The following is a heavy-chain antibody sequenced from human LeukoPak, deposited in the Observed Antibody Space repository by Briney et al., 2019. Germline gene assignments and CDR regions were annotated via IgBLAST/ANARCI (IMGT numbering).Heavy chain of an antibody. Sequence: GASVKVSCKASGYTFTSYYMHWVRQAPGQGLEWMGIINPSGGSTSYAQKFQGRVTMTRDTSTSTVYMELSSLRSEDTAVYYCARENCSSTSCLTPNFDYWGQGTLVTVSS. V-gene: IGHV1-46*01. CDR3: ARENCSSTSCLTPNFDY. CDR2: INPSGGST. D-gene: IGHD2-2*01. CDR1: GYTFTSYY. J-gene: IGHJ4*02.